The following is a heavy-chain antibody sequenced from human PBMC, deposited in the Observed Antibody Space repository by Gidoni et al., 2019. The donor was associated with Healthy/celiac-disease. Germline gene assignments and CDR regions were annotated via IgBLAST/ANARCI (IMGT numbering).Heavy chain of an antibody. CDR2: INHSGST. V-gene: IGHV4-34*01. Sequence: QVQLQQWGAGLLKPSETLSLTCAVYGGSFRGYYWSWIRQPPGKGLEWIGEINHSGSTNYNPSLKSRVTISVDTSKNQFSLKLSSVTAADTAVYYCARGDYSSGWYRWRDYFDYWGQGTLVTVSS. CDR3: ARGDYSSGWYRWRDYFDY. J-gene: IGHJ4*02. D-gene: IGHD6-19*01. CDR1: GGSFRGYY.